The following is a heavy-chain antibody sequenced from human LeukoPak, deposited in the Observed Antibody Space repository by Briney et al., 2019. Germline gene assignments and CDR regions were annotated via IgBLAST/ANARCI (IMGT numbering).Heavy chain of an antibody. J-gene: IGHJ4*02. Sequence: ASVKVSCKASGGTFSSYAISWVRQAPGQGLEWMGGIIPIFGTANYAQKFQGRVTITADKSTSTAYMELSSLRSEDTAVYYCARFRSYCSGGSCYSSFDYWGQGTLVTVSS. V-gene: IGHV1-69*06. CDR1: GGTFSSYA. D-gene: IGHD2-15*01. CDR3: ARFRSYCSGGSCYSSFDY. CDR2: IIPIFGTA.